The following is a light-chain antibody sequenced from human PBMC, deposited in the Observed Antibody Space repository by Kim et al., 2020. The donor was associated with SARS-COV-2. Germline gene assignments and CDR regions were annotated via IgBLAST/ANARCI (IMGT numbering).Light chain of an antibody. CDR1: SSDIGRYDY. Sequence: QSALTQPASVSGSAGQSITISCTGTSSDIGRYDYVSWFQQHPGRAPKVMIYDVTQRPSGVSNRFSGSKSGNTASLTISGLQAEDEADYYCISFTTSGTWVFGGGTKLTVL. CDR2: DVT. V-gene: IGLV2-14*03. CDR3: ISFTTSGTWV. J-gene: IGLJ3*02.